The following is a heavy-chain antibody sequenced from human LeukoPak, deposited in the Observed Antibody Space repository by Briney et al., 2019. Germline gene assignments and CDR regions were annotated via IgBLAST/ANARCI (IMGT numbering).Heavy chain of an antibody. D-gene: IGHD6-6*01. CDR1: GYSISSGYY. CDR2: IYHSGST. J-gene: IGHJ3*02. CDR3: ARVSSSSVPFDI. Sequence: PSETLSLTCTVSGYSISSGYYWGWIRQAPGKGLEWIGSIYHSGSTYYNPSLKSRVTISVDKSKNQFSLKLSSVTAADTAVYYCARVSSSSVPFDIWGQGTMVTVSS. V-gene: IGHV4-38-2*02.